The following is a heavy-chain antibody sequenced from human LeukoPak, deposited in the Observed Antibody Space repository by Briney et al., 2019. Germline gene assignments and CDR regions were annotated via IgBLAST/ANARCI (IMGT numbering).Heavy chain of an antibody. CDR2: ISGSGGST. CDR1: GFTFSSYA. J-gene: IGHJ2*01. D-gene: IGHD2-21*01. Sequence: HPGGSLRLSCAASGFTFSSYAMSWVRQAPGKGLEWVLSISGSGGSTYFADSVKGRFTISRDNSKNTLYLQMNSLRVEDTAIYYCAKGHIGDSGYYYFDLWGRGTLVTVSS. CDR3: AKGHIGDSGYYYFDL. V-gene: IGHV3-23*01.